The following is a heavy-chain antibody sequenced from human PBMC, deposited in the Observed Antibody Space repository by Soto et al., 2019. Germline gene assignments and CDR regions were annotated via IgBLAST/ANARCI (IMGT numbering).Heavy chain of an antibody. CDR2: ISGSGGST. CDR1: GFTFSTYA. CDR3: AKAESRYCSSASCPRMDV. V-gene: IGHV3-23*01. J-gene: IGHJ6*02. Sequence: GGSPRLSCAASGFTFSTYAMSWVRQAPGKGLEWVSAISGSGGSTYYADSVKGRFTISRDNSKNTLYLQMNSLRAEDTALYYYAKAESRYCSSASCPRMDVWGQGTTVTVSS. D-gene: IGHD2-2*01.